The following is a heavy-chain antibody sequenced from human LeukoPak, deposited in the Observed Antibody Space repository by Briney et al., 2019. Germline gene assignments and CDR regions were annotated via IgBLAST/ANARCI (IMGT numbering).Heavy chain of an antibody. J-gene: IGHJ4*02. CDR2: INSDESSA. Sequence: GGSLRLSCAASGFTFSSYWMHWVRQAPGKGLVWVSRINSDESSATYADSVKGRFTISRDNAKNTLYLQMNSLRAEDTAVYYCARDGSSWVGAVDYWGQGTLVTVSS. V-gene: IGHV3-74*01. D-gene: IGHD1-26*01. CDR1: GFTFSSYW. CDR3: ARDGSSWVGAVDY.